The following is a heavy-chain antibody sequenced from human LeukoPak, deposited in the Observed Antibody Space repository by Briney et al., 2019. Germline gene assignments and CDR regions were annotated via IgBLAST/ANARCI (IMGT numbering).Heavy chain of an antibody. Sequence: SETLSLTCTVSGGSISSYYWSWIRQPAGKGLEWIGRIHTSGSTNYNPSLKSRVTMSVDTSKNQFSLKLSSVTAADTAVYYCARVDTSSSTVSDAFDIWGQGTMVTVSS. CDR1: GGSISSYY. CDR3: ARVDTSSSTVSDAFDI. D-gene: IGHD6-6*01. V-gene: IGHV4-4*07. CDR2: IHTSGST. J-gene: IGHJ3*02.